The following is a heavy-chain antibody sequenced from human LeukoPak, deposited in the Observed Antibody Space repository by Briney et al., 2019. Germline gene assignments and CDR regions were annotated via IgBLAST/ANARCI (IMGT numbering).Heavy chain of an antibody. CDR2: ISWNSGSI. J-gene: IGHJ4*02. CDR1: GFTFDDYA. D-gene: IGHD1-1*01. CDR3: AKQTGTPS. V-gene: IGHV3-9*01. Sequence: GGSLRLSCAASGFTFDDYAMHWVRQAPGKGLEWVSGISWNSGSIGYADSVKGRFTISRDNAKNSLYLQMNSLRAEDTAWYYCAKQTGTPSWGQGTLVTVSS.